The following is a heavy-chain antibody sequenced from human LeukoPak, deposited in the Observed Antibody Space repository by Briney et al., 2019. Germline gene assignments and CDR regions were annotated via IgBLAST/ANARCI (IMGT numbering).Heavy chain of an antibody. J-gene: IGHJ4*02. V-gene: IGHV3-21*01. Sequence: WGSLTLSCAASGFTFSSYSMNWDRQAPGKGLEWVSSISSSSSYIYYADSVKGRFTISRDNSKNTLYLQMNSVRAEDTAVYYCAIDHVIRGYSYGLFDYWGEGTLVTVSS. CDR2: ISSSSSYI. CDR3: AIDHVIRGYSYGLFDY. D-gene: IGHD5-18*01. CDR1: GFTFSSYS.